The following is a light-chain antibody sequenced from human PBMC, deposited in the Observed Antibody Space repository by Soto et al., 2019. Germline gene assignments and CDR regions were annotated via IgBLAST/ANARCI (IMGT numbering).Light chain of an antibody. CDR2: DAS. CDR3: EQYDNYPWT. CDR1: QSISGW. V-gene: IGKV1-5*01. Sequence: DIQMTQSPSSLSASVGDRVTITCRASQSISGWLAWYQQKPGKAPKLLIYDASNLHTGVPSRFSGSGSRTEFSLTIRSLQPDDFATYYCEQYDNYPWTFGLGTKVDI. J-gene: IGKJ1*01.